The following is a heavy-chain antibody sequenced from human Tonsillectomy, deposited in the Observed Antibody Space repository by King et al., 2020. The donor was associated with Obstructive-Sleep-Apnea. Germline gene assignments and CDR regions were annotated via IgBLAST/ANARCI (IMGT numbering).Heavy chain of an antibody. Sequence: VQLVESGGGLVQPGGSLKLSCAASGFTFSDSGIHWVRQASGKGLEWVGRIRDKVYSYATAYSASVDGRFTISRDDSKNMAYLQMNSLKAEDTAVYYCTTLNVRGDNSPAPDWGQGTLVTVSS. J-gene: IGHJ4*02. V-gene: IGHV3-73*01. CDR3: TTLNVRGDNSPAPD. CDR1: GFTFSDSG. CDR2: IRDKVYSYAT. D-gene: IGHD2-21*02.